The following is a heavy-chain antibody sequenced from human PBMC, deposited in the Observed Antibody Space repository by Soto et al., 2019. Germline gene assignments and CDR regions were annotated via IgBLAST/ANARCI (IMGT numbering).Heavy chain of an antibody. V-gene: IGHV1-69*04. CDR1: GGTFSSYT. J-gene: IGHJ5*02. CDR2: IIPILGIA. Sequence: ASVKVSCKASGGTFSSYTISWVRQAPGQGLEWMGRIIPILGIANYAQKFQGRVTITADKSTSTAYMELSSLRSEDTAVYYCAKDPYPGVVTAMRKKYNWFDPWGQGTLVTVSS. CDR3: AKDPYPGVVTAMRKKYNWFDP. D-gene: IGHD2-21*02.